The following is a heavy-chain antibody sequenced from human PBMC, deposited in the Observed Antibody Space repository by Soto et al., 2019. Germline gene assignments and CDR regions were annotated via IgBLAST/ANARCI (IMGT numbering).Heavy chain of an antibody. CDR3: GRDGALGDTAVVYS. J-gene: IGHJ4*02. Sequence: QVQLVESGGGVVQPGKSLRLSCTASGFTCSTYGMHWVRQAPGKGLEWVAVIWYDGSNKYHGDSLKGRFTISRDNSKNTLYLQMNNLRAEDTAVYFCGRDGALGDTAVVYSWGQGTLVTVSS. V-gene: IGHV3-33*01. D-gene: IGHD5-18*01. CDR1: GFTCSTYG. CDR2: IWYDGSNK.